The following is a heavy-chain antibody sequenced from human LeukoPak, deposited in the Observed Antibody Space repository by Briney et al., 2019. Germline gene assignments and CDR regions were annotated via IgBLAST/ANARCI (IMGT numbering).Heavy chain of an antibody. J-gene: IGHJ4*02. CDR1: GGTFSSYA. V-gene: IGHV1-69*05. CDR3: ARGSYSDTAVFDY. CDR2: IIPIFGTA. D-gene: IGHD2-15*01. Sequence: SVKVSSKASGGTFSSYAISWVRQAPGQGLEWMGGIIPIFGTANYAQKFQGRVTITTDESTSTAYMELSSLRSEDTAVYYCARGSYSDTAVFDYWGQGTLVTVSS.